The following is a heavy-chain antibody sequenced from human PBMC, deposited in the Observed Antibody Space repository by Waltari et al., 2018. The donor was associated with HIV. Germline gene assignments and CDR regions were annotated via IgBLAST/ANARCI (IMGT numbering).Heavy chain of an antibody. J-gene: IGHJ4*02. V-gene: IGHV3-66*01. CDR1: GFTVSSNY. Sequence: EVQLVESGGGLVQPGGSLRLSCAASGFTVSSNYMSWVRQAPGKGLEWVSVIYSGGSTYYADSVKGRFTISRDNSKNTLYLQMNSLRAEDTAVYYCARDSGGRKGGFDYWGQGTLVTVSS. CDR2: IYSGGST. D-gene: IGHD3-16*01. CDR3: ARDSGGRKGGFDY.